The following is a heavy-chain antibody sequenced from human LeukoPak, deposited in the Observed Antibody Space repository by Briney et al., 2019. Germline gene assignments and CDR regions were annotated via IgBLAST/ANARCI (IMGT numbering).Heavy chain of an antibody. J-gene: IGHJ6*02. D-gene: IGHD4-17*01. CDR3: ARGDSYGEYPYYYYGMDV. CDR2: IYTSGST. Sequence: PSETLSLTCTVSGGSISSGSYYWGWIRQPAGKGLEWIGRIYTSGSTNYNPSLKSRVTISVDTSKNQFSLKLSSVTAADTAVYYCARGDSYGEYPYYYYGMDVWGQGTTVTVSS. CDR1: GGSISSGSYY. V-gene: IGHV4-61*02.